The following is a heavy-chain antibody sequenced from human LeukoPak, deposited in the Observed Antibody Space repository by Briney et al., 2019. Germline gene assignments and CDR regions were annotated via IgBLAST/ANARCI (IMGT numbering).Heavy chain of an antibody. D-gene: IGHD2-8*02. V-gene: IGHV3-53*01. J-gene: IGHJ5*02. CDR1: GFTVSSNY. Sequence: GGSLRLSCAASGFTVSSNYMSWVRQAPGKGLEWVSVIYSGGSTYYADSVKGRFTISRDNSKNTLYLQMNSLRAEDTAVYYCARSNMGVYDWFGPWGQGTLVTVSS. CDR2: IYSGGST. CDR3: ARSNMGVYDWFGP.